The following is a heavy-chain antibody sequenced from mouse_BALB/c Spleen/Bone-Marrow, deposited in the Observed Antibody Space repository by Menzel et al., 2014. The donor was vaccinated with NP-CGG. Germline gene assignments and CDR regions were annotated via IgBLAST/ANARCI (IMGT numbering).Heavy chain of an antibody. D-gene: IGHD2-3*01. CDR1: GYAFSYSW. CDR2: IYPGDGDT. CDR3: ARSDGYRAMDY. Sequence: VQLQQSGPELVKPGASVKISCKASGYAFSYSWMNWVKQRPGQGLEWIGRIYPGDGDTYYNGKFKGRATLTADKSSSTAYMQLSSLTSVDSAVYFCARSDGYRAMDYWGQGFSVTVSS. V-gene: IGHV1-82*01. J-gene: IGHJ4*01.